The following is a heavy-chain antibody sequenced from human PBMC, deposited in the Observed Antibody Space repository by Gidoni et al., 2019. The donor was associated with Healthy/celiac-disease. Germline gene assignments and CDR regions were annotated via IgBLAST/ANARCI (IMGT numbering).Heavy chain of an antibody. V-gene: IGHV4-4*02. CDR2: IYHSGST. CDR1: GGSISSGNW. Sequence: QVQLQESGPGLVKPSGTLSLTCAGSGGSISSGNWWSWVRQPPGKGLEWIGEIYHSGSTNYNPYLKSRVTISVDKSKNQFSLKLSYVTAADTAVYYCARGNSGFRDVGLDPWGQGTLVTVSS. J-gene: IGHJ5*02. D-gene: IGHD2-15*01. CDR3: ARGNSGFRDVGLDP.